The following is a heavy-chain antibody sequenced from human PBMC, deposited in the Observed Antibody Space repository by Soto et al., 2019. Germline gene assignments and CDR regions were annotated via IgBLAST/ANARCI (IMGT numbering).Heavy chain of an antibody. D-gene: IGHD2-15*01. CDR1: GFTFNSYS. V-gene: IGHV3-21*01. CDR3: AREGGVAATLANYFDY. J-gene: IGHJ4*02. CDR2: MSRSSRYI. Sequence: GGSLRLSCAASGFTFNSYSMNWVRQAPGKGLEWVSSMSRSSRYIYYADSVKGRFTISRDNAKNSVYLQMNSLRAEDTAVYYCAREGGVAATLANYFDYWGQGTLVTVSS.